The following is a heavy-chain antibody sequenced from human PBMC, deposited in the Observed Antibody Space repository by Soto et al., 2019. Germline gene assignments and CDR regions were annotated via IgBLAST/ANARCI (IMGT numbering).Heavy chain of an antibody. CDR3: ARCPFCGEECYFAY. J-gene: IGHJ4*02. Sequence: PSETLSLTCSVSGVAMTYGGYSWSWIRQSPEKGLEWLGYIGHLETTYYNPSFKSRLSLSIDRTRNQFSLSLSSMTAADTAIYYCARCPFCGEECYFAYWGQGTLVTVSS. CDR2: IGHLETT. D-gene: IGHD2-21*01. V-gene: IGHV4-30-2*06. CDR1: GVAMTYGGYS.